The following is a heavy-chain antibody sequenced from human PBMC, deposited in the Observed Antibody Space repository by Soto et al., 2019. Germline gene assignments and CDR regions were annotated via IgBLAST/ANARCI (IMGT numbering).Heavy chain of an antibody. Sequence: GGSLRLSCAASGFTVSSNYMGWVRQAPGKGLEWVSVIYSGGSTYYADSVKGRFTISRDNSKNTLYLQMNSLRAEDTAVYYCAREFGYDILTGYYRDAFDIWGQGTMVTVSS. CDR1: GFTVSSNY. J-gene: IGHJ3*02. D-gene: IGHD3-9*01. CDR3: AREFGYDILTGYYRDAFDI. CDR2: IYSGGST. V-gene: IGHV3-66*01.